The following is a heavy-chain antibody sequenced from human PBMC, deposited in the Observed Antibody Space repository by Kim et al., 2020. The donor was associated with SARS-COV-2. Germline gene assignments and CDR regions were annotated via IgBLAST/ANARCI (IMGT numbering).Heavy chain of an antibody. V-gene: IGHV4-59*08. D-gene: IGHD5-18*01. Sequence: SETLSLTCTVSGGSISSYYWSWIRQPPGKGLEWIGYIYYSGSTNYNPSLKSRVTISVDTSKNQFSLKLSSVTAADTAEYYCARHSRGYSYGTPFDYWGQGTLVTVSS. CDR1: GGSISSYY. CDR3: ARHSRGYSYGTPFDY. CDR2: IYYSGST. J-gene: IGHJ4*02.